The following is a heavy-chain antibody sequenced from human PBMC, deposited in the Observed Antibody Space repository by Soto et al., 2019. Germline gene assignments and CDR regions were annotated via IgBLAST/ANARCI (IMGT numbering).Heavy chain of an antibody. CDR1: GSRFSNYV. CDR2: IIPIFNST. Sequence: QVQLVQSGAEVKTPGSSLKVSCTVSGSRFSNYVISWVRQAPGHGLEWLGRIIPIFNSTQYAQKFQGRVTITADKSTNTASLELSSLRSDDTAVYYCAREGRGKKAGYNGLVSLGYWGQGTLVTVSP. D-gene: IGHD2-2*02. CDR3: AREGRGKKAGYNGLVSLGY. J-gene: IGHJ4*02. V-gene: IGHV1-69*06.